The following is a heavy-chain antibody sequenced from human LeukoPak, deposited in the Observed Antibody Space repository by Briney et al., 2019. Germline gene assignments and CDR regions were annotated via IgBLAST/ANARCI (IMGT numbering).Heavy chain of an antibody. J-gene: IGHJ4*02. Sequence: SETLSLTCTVSGGSISSGGYCWRWIRQPPGKGLEWIGRIYTSGSTNYNPSLKSRVTISVDTSKNQFSLKLSSVTAADTAVYYCARVSASSSWYGAYFDYWGQGTLVTVSS. CDR3: ARVSASSSWYGAYFDY. D-gene: IGHD6-13*01. CDR2: IYTSGST. CDR1: GGSISSGGYC. V-gene: IGHV4-61*02.